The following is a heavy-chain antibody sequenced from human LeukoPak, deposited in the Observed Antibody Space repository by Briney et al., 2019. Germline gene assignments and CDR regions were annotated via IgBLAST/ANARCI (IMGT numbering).Heavy chain of an antibody. CDR1: GGSISSSSYY. CDR2: IYYSGST. J-gene: IGHJ6*03. V-gene: IGHV4-39*01. Sequence: PSETLSLTCTVSGGSISSSSYYWGWIRQPPGKGLEWIGSIYYSGSTYYNPSLKSRVTISVDTSKNQFSLKLSSVTAADTAVYYCARLYNPTNHRGHYYYMDVWGKGTTVTISS. D-gene: IGHD1-1*01. CDR3: ARLYNPTNHRGHYYYMDV.